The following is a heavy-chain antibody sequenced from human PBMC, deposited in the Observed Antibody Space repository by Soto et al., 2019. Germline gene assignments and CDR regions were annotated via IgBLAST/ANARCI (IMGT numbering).Heavy chain of an antibody. CDR1: GGSFSGYY. CDR2: INHSGST. CDR3: ATASGSYYNRNPFRYGMDV. J-gene: IGHJ6*02. D-gene: IGHD3-10*01. V-gene: IGHV4-34*01. Sequence: SETLSLTCAVYGGSFSGYYWSWIRQPPGKGLEWIGEINHSGSTNYNPSLKSRVTISVDTSKNQFSLKLSSVTAADTAVYYCATASGSYYNRNPFRYGMDVWGQGTTVTVSS.